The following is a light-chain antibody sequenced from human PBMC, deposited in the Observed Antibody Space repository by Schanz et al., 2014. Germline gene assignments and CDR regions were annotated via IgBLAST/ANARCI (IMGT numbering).Light chain of an antibody. J-gene: IGKJ1*01. CDR1: QSVNSN. CDR2: GAS. CDR3: QQYNNWRT. V-gene: IGKV3-15*01. Sequence: EIVMTQSPATLSVSPGERATLSCRASQSVNSNLAWYQQKPGQAPRLLIYGASTRATGVPVRFSGSGSATEFTLTISSLQSEDFAVYYCQQYNNWRTFGQGTKVEIK.